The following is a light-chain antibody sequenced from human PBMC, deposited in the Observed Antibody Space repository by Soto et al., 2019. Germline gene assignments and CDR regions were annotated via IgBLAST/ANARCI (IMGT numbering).Light chain of an antibody. J-gene: IGKJ2*01. V-gene: IGKV3-20*01. CDR3: QQYGSAPYT. Sequence: EIVLTQSPGTLSLSPGERATLSCRASQSVRSSDLAWYQQKPGQAPRLLIYGASSRATGIPDRFSGSGSGTDFTLTISRLEPDDFAVYYCQQYGSAPYTFGQGTKLEIK. CDR1: QSVRSSD. CDR2: GAS.